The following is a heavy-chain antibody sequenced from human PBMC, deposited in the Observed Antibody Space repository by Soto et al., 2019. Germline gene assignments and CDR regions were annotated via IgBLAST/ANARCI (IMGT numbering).Heavy chain of an antibody. V-gene: IGHV4-59*08. CDR1: GASIITSY. J-gene: IGHJ5*02. Sequence: SETLSLTCTVSGASIITSYWTWIRQPPGKGLEGIAYIYHSGTTNYNPSLKSRATISADTSKNQLSLKLNSVTAADTAVYYCARLPAVSGSLAWFDPWGQGTLVTVSS. CDR3: ARLPAVSGSLAWFDP. CDR2: IYHSGTT. D-gene: IGHD3-10*01.